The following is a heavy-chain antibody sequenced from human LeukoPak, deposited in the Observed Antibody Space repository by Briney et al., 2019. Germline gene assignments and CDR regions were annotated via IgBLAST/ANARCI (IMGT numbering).Heavy chain of an antibody. V-gene: IGHV3-23*01. J-gene: IGHJ5*02. CDR2: IHGGGVST. CDR3: ARLPTGYPNWFDT. CDR1: GFTFSSDV. Sequence: GGSLRLSCAASGFTFSSDVMGWVRQAPGKGLEGVSAIHGGGVSTYYADSVKGRFTISTDNSKNTLYLQMNSLRADDTALYYCARLPTGYPNWFDTWGQGTLVTVSS. D-gene: IGHD3-9*01.